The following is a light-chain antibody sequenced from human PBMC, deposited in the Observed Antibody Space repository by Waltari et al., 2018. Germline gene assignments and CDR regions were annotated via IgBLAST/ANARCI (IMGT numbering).Light chain of an antibody. J-gene: IGKJ2*01. V-gene: IGKV1-8*01. CDR3: QQYYSYPYT. CDR1: QGISSY. CDR2: AAS. Sequence: AIRMTQSPSSFSASTGDRVTITCRASQGISSYFAWYQQKPGKAPKLLIYAASTLQSGVPSRFSGSGSGTDFALTISCLQSEDFATYFCQQYYSYPYTFGQGTKLEI.